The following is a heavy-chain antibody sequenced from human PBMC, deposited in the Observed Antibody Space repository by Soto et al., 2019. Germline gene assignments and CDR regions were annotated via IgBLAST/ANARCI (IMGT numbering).Heavy chain of an antibody. CDR3: ARAGARRAEHWHFDL. D-gene: IGHD1-26*01. Sequence: QVQLQESGPGLVKPSQTLSLTCTVSGGSISSGGYYWSWIRQHPGKGLEWIGYIYYSGSTYYNPSLQSRVTISVETSKSQFSRKLSSVTAADTAVYYCARAGARRAEHWHFDLWGRGTLVTVSS. CDR2: IYYSGST. CDR1: GGSISSGGYY. V-gene: IGHV4-31*03. J-gene: IGHJ2*01.